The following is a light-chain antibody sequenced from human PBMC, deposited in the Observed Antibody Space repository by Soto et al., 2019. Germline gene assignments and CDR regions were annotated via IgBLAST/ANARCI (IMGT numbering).Light chain of an antibody. CDR3: QQYNYFWA. CDR1: QDINSY. J-gene: IGKJ1*01. Sequence: DIQMTQSPSTLSASVGDRVTITCQASQDINSYLAWYQQKPGKAPKLLIYDASNLESGVPSRFSGGGSGTEFSLTISSLQPDDFATYYCQQYNYFWAFGQGTKVDI. V-gene: IGKV1-5*01. CDR2: DAS.